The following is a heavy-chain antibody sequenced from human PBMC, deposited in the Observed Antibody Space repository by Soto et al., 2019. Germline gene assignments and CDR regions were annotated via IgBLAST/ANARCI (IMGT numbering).Heavy chain of an antibody. CDR3: ARVYHYYDITVYDKWDAFDI. CDR1: GFTFSSYS. Sequence: EVQLVESGGGLVKPGGSLRLSCAASGFTFSSYSMKWVRQAPGKGLEWGAASMSSSSYIYYADSVKGRFTISRDNAKNSLYLQMTSLRAEATAVYYCARVYHYYDITVYDKWDAFDIWGQGTMVTVSS. CDR2: SMSSSSYI. J-gene: IGHJ3*02. D-gene: IGHD3-22*01. V-gene: IGHV3-21*01.